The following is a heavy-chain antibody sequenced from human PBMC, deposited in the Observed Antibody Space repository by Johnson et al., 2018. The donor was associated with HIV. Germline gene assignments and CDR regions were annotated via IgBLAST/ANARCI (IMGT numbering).Heavy chain of an antibody. Sequence: QVQLVESGGGVVQPGRSLRLSCAASGFTFSSYAMNWVRQAPGKGLEWVAVISYDGSNKYYADSVKGRFTISRDNSKNTLYLQMNSLRAEDTAVYYCARDQGELRRTHAFDIWGQGTMVTVSS. CDR2: ISYDGSNK. CDR3: ARDQGELRRTHAFDI. J-gene: IGHJ3*02. CDR1: GFTFSSYA. D-gene: IGHD1-14*01. V-gene: IGHV3-30*04.